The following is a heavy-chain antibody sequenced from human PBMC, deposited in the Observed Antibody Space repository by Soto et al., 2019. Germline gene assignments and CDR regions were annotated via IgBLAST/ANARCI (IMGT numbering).Heavy chain of an antibody. CDR1: GFTVSSNY. CDR3: ARDQFRRMVRGVIGWHYYYGMDV. D-gene: IGHD3-10*01. J-gene: IGHJ6*02. V-gene: IGHV3-53*01. Sequence: GGSLRLSCAASGFTVSSNYMSWVRQAPGKGLEWVSVIYSGGSTYYADSVKGRFTISRDNSKNTLYLQMNSLRAEDTAVYYCARDQFRRMVRGVIGWHYYYGMDVWGQGTTVTVSS. CDR2: IYSGGST.